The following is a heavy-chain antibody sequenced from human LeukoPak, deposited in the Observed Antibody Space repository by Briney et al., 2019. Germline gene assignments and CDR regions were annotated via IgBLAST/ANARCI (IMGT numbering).Heavy chain of an antibody. V-gene: IGHV3-30*18. Sequence: GGSLRLSCAASGFTFSSYGMHWVRQAPGKGLEWVAVISYDGSNKYYADSVKGRFTISRDNCKNTMYLQMNSLRAEDTAVYYGEKAGIAVAASFDYWGQGTLVTVSS. CDR2: ISYDGSNK. CDR1: GFTFSSYG. CDR3: EKAGIAVAASFDY. J-gene: IGHJ4*02. D-gene: IGHD6-19*01.